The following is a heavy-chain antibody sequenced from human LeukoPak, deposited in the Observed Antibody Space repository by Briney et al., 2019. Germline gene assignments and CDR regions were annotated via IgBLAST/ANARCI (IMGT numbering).Heavy chain of an antibody. J-gene: IGHJ4*02. Sequence: EASVKVSCTASGYTFTEYVVHWVRQAPGQRPEWTGWINAGNGDTKYSQNFQDRVTITRDTSANTAYMELSSLTSEDTALYYCARDDCGDTCYPGGYWGQGALVTVSS. V-gene: IGHV1-3*01. CDR3: ARDDCGDTCYPGGY. CDR1: GYTFTEYV. CDR2: INAGNGDT. D-gene: IGHD2-21*01.